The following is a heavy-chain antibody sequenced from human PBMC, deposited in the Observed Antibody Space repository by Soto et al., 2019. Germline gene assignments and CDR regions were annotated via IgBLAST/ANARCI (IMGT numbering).Heavy chain of an antibody. Sequence: SETLSLTCTVSGGSISSYYWSWIRQPPGKGLEWIGYIYYSGSTNYNPSLKSRVTISVDTSKNQFSLKLSSVTAADTAVYYCARFRDIVVVPAAYYYFDYWGQGTLVTVSS. CDR2: IYYSGST. J-gene: IGHJ4*02. CDR3: ARFRDIVVVPAAYYYFDY. CDR1: GGSISSYY. V-gene: IGHV4-59*12. D-gene: IGHD2-2*01.